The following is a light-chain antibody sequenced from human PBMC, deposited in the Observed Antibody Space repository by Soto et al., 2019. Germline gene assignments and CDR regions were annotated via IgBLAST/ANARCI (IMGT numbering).Light chain of an antibody. Sequence: QSVLTQPPSVSGSPGQSVTISCTGTSSDVGSYNRVSWYQQPPGTAPKLMIYEVSYRPSGVPDRFSGSKSGNTASLTISGLQAEDEADYYCSSYTSSNIVVFGGGTKLTVL. J-gene: IGLJ2*01. CDR3: SSYTSSNIVV. V-gene: IGLV2-18*02. CDR2: EVS. CDR1: SSDVGSYNR.